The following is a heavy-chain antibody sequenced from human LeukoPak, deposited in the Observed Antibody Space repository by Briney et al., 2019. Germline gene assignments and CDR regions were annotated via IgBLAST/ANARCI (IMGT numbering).Heavy chain of an antibody. J-gene: IGHJ4*02. CDR2: ISSIGSTI. D-gene: IGHD6-19*01. V-gene: IGHV3-48*03. Sequence: GGSLRLSCAASGFTFSSYEMNWVRQAPGKGLEWVSYISSIGSTIYYADSVKGRFTISRDNAKNSLYLQMNSLRAEDTAVYYCARDLEQWLSLYFDYWGQGTLVTVSS. CDR3: ARDLEQWLSLYFDY. CDR1: GFTFSSYE.